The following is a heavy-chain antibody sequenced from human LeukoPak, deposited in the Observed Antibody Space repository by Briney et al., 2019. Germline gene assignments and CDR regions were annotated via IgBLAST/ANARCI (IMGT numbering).Heavy chain of an antibody. D-gene: IGHD3-9*01. V-gene: IGHV4-4*07. CDR2: IYTSGST. J-gene: IGHJ4*02. Sequence: SETLSLTCTVSGGSISSYYWSWIRQPAGKGLEWIGRIYTSGSTNYNPSLKSRVTMSVDTSKNQFSLKLSSVTAADTAVYYCAREADYDILTGYYKGGFADWGQGTLVTVSS. CDR3: AREADYDILTGYYKGGFAD. CDR1: GGSISSYY.